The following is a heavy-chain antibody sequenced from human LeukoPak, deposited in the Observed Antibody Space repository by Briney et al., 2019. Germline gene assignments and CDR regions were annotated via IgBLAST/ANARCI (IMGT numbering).Heavy chain of an antibody. J-gene: IGHJ4*02. CDR1: DGSISSNDYY. V-gene: IGHV4-30-4*01. CDR3: ARETHDPTMIRGVVDY. Sequence: SQTLSLTCTVSDGSISSNDYYWSWIRQPPGKGLEWIGYIYYSGSTYYNPSLKSQLIISADTSKNQFSLKLRSVTAADTAVYYCARETHDPTMIRGVVDYWGRGTLVTVSS. CDR2: IYYSGST. D-gene: IGHD3-10*01.